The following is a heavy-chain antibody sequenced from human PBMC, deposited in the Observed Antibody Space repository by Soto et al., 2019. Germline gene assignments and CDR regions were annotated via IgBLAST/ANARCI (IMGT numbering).Heavy chain of an antibody. CDR2: IKQDGSEK. CDR3: ARDPPGRGWYSITGNYFDY. V-gene: IGHV3-7*05. D-gene: IGHD6-19*01. Sequence: GGSLRLSCAASGFTFSSYWMSWVRQAPGKGLEWVANIKQDGSEKYYVDSVKGRFTISRDNAKNSLYLQMNSLRAEDTAVYYCARDPPGRGWYSITGNYFDYWGQGTLVTVSS. CDR1: GFTFSSYW. J-gene: IGHJ4*02.